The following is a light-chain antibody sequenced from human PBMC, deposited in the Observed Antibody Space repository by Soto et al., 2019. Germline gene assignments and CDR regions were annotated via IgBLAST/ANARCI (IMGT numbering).Light chain of an antibody. Sequence: EIVLTQSPATLSLSPGERATLSCRASRSFASSYLAWYQHKPGKAPRPLIYAASSRATGIPESFIGSGSGTVFTLTISRLEPADSAVYYCHHYDSSPPYTFGQGTKLEIK. CDR3: HHYDSSPPYT. J-gene: IGKJ2*01. V-gene: IGKV3-20*01. CDR1: RSFASSY. CDR2: AAS.